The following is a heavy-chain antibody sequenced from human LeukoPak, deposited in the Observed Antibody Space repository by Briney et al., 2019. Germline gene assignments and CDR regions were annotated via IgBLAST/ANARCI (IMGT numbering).Heavy chain of an antibody. D-gene: IGHD3-10*01. CDR2: IYYSGST. CDR3: ARTLDYYGSGIYSFDY. J-gene: IGHJ4*02. V-gene: IGHV4-39*01. Sequence: NPSETLSLTCTVSGGSISSSSYYWGWIRQPPGKGLEWIGSIYYSGSTYYNPSLKSRVTISVDTSKNQFSLKLSSVTAADTAVYYCARTLDYYGSGIYSFDYWGQGTLVTVSS. CDR1: GGSISSSSYY.